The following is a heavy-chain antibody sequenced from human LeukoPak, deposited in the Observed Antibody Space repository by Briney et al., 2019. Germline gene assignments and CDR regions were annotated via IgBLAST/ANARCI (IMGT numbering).Heavy chain of an antibody. CDR3: ARGDIAVVVAARGNYYCYYMDV. CDR2: INHSGST. V-gene: IGHV4-34*01. CDR1: GGSFSGYY. D-gene: IGHD2-15*01. Sequence: SETLSLTCAVYGGSFSGYYWSWIRQPPGKGLEWIGEINHSGSTNYNPSLKSRVTISVDTSKNQFSLKLSSVTAADTAVYYCARGDIAVVVAARGNYYCYYMDVWGKGTTVTVSS. J-gene: IGHJ6*03.